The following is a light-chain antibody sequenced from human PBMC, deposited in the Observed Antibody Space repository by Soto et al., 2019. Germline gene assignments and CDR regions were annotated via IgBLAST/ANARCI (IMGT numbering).Light chain of an antibody. J-gene: IGKJ2*01. CDR2: WAS. Sequence: DIVMTQSPDSLAVSLGERATINCKSSQSVLYSSDNKNYLGWYQHKPRQPPKLLIYWASTRESGVPDRFNGSGSGTDFTLTISSLQAEDVAVYYCQQYYISPHTFGQGTKLEIK. CDR1: QSVLYSSDNKNY. CDR3: QQYYISPHT. V-gene: IGKV4-1*01.